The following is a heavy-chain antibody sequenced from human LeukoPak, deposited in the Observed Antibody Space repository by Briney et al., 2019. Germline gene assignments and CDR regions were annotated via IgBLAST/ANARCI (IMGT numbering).Heavy chain of an antibody. Sequence: GGSLRLSCAASGITFSNYEFHWVRQAPGKGLEWVAVISYDGSNKYYADSVKGRFTISRDNSKNTLYLQMNSLRAEDTAVYYCARDFDSSGYYLYYYGMDVWGQGTTVTVSS. V-gene: IGHV3-30-3*01. CDR3: ARDFDSSGYYLYYYGMDV. CDR1: GITFSNYE. J-gene: IGHJ6*02. D-gene: IGHD3-22*01. CDR2: ISYDGSNK.